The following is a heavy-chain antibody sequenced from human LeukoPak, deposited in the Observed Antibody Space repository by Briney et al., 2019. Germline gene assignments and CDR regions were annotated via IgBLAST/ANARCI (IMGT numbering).Heavy chain of an antibody. D-gene: IGHD3-3*01. CDR1: GYTFIGYY. CDR2: INPNSGGT. Sequence: ASVKVSCKASGYTFIGYYMHWVRQAPGQGLEWMGWINPNSGGTNYAQKFQGRVTMTRDTSISTAYMELSRLRSDDTAVYYCARVRRDYDFWSGYFGYWGQGTLVTVSS. J-gene: IGHJ4*02. V-gene: IGHV1-2*02. CDR3: ARVRRDYDFWSGYFGY.